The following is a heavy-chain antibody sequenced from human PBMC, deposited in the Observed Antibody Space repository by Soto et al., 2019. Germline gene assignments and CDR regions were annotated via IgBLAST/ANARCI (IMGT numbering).Heavy chain of an antibody. CDR2: IFDSGNA. D-gene: IGHD4-4*01. V-gene: IGHV4-59*08. CDR3: ARHRRTTVAKFYFDN. J-gene: IGHJ4*02. CDR1: GGSINSYC. Sequence: PSETLSLTCTVSGGSINSYCWSWIRQPPGKGLEWIAYIFDSGNANYNPSLKSRVTISVDTSKNQFSLKLTSATAADTAVYYCARHRRTTVAKFYFDNWGQGALVTVSS.